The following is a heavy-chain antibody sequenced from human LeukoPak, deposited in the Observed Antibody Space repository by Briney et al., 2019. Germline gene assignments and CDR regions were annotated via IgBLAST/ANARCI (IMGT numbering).Heavy chain of an antibody. CDR2: FSGSGGIT. D-gene: IGHD5-18*01. J-gene: IGHJ4*02. CDR3: ARDLGGYSYGSHFDY. Sequence: GGSLRLSCAASGFTFSNYAMSWVRQAPGKGLEWVSGFSGSGGITYYADSVKGRFTISRDNTKNTLYLQMNSLRAEDTAVYYCARDLGGYSYGSHFDYWGQGTLVTVSS. V-gene: IGHV3-23*01. CDR1: GFTFSNYA.